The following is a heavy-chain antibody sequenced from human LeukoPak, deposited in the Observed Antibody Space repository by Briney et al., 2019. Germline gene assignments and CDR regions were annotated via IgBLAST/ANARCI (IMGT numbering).Heavy chain of an antibody. CDR1: GFTFSSYW. CDR3: AKSLTGTNSPFDY. CDR2: MSGSDGRT. J-gene: IGHJ4*02. D-gene: IGHD1-20*01. V-gene: IGHV3-23*01. Sequence: GGSLRLSCAASGFTFSSYWMSWVRQAPGKGLEWVSTMSGSDGRTYYADSVKGRFTISRDNSKNTVYLQMNSLRADDTALYYCAKSLTGTNSPFDYWGQGTLVTVSS.